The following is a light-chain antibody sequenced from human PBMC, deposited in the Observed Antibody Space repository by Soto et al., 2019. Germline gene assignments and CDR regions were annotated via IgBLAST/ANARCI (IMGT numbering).Light chain of an antibody. V-gene: IGLV4-69*01. Sequence: QSVLTQSPSASASLGASVKLTCTLSSGHSSYAIAWHQQQPEKGPRYLIKLNRDGSHSKGDGIPDRFSGSSSGAERYLTISSFQYEDEADYYSQTWGTAINVFGVGTKLTVL. CDR1: SGHSSYA. CDR3: QTWGTAINV. CDR2: LNRDGSH. J-gene: IGLJ3*02.